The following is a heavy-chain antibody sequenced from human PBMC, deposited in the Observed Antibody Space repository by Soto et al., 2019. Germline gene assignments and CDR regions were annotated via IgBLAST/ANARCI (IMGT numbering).Heavy chain of an antibody. CDR2: IYHSGST. J-gene: IGHJ4*02. CDR1: GCSISSSNW. Sequence: SETLSLTCAVSGCSISSSNWWSWVRQPPGKGLEWIGEIYHSGSTNYNPSLKSRVTISVDKSKNQFSLKLNSVTAADTAVYYCARRPLDTAMVNNDYWGQGTLVTVSS. V-gene: IGHV4-4*02. D-gene: IGHD5-18*01. CDR3: ARRPLDTAMVNNDY.